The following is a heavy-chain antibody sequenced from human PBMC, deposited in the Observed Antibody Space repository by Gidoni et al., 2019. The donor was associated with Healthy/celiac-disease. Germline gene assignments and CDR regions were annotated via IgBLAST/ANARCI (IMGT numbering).Heavy chain of an antibody. CDR1: GGSFSGYY. V-gene: IGHV4-34*01. Sequence: QVQLQQWGAGLLKPSETLSLTCAVSGGSFSGYYWSWIRQPPGKGLEWIGEINHSGSTNYNPSLKSRVTISVDTSKNQFSLKLSSVTAADTAVYYCARGDARYGSGSYYNRRNYYYYYGMDVWGQGTTVTVSS. D-gene: IGHD3-10*01. CDR3: ARGDARYGSGSYYNRRNYYYYYGMDV. J-gene: IGHJ6*02. CDR2: INHSGST.